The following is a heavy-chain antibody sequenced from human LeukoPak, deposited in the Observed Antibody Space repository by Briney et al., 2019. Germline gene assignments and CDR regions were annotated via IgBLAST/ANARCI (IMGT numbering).Heavy chain of an antibody. Sequence: SETLSLTCTVSGGSISGSSYYWGWIRQLPGKGLEWIGSIYYSGSTYYNPSLKSRVTISADTSKNQFSLNLSSVTAADTSVFYCARHGYSSSWRFDYWGQGTLVTVSS. V-gene: IGHV4-39*01. CDR3: ARHGYSSSWRFDY. J-gene: IGHJ4*02. CDR1: GGSISGSSYY. D-gene: IGHD6-13*01. CDR2: IYYSGST.